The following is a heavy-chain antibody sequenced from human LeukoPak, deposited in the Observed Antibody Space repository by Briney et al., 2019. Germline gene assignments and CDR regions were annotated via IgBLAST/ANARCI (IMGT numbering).Heavy chain of an antibody. V-gene: IGHV1-8*01. D-gene: IGHD6-19*01. CDR2: MNPNSGNT. CDR1: GYTFTSYY. CDR3: ARGGPVAATHKYFQY. Sequence: ASVKVSCKASGYTFTSYYMHWLRQATGQGLEWMGWMNPNSGNTDYAQKFQGRVTMTRNTSITTAYMELSILRSEDTAIYYCARGGPVAATHKYFQYWGQGTLVTVSS. J-gene: IGHJ1*01.